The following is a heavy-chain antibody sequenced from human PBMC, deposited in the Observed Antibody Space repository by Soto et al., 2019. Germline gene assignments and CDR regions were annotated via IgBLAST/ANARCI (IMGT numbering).Heavy chain of an antibody. CDR3: ARLVGDCISTRCHRFDF. V-gene: IGHV5-51*01. Sequence: PGESLKISCKGSGYSFISYWIGWVRQMPGKGLEWMGIIYLGDSGTRYSPSFQGQVTISADKSVSTAYLQWSSLKASDTAMYYCARLVGDCISTRCHRFDFWGQGTLVTVSS. J-gene: IGHJ4*02. D-gene: IGHD2-2*01. CDR1: GYSFISYW. CDR2: IYLGDSGT.